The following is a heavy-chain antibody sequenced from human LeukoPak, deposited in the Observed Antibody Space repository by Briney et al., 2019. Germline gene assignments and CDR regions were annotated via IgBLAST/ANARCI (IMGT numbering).Heavy chain of an antibody. CDR2: ISGSSSYI. CDR3: AREDDWNYEDY. CDR1: GFTFSSYA. D-gene: IGHD1-7*01. V-gene: IGHV3-21*01. J-gene: IGHJ4*02. Sequence: GGSLRLSCAASGFTFSSYAMTWVRQAPGKGLEWVSSISGSSSYIYYVDSVKGRFTISRDNAKNSLYLQMNSLRAEDTAIYYCAREDDWNYEDYWGQGTLVTVSS.